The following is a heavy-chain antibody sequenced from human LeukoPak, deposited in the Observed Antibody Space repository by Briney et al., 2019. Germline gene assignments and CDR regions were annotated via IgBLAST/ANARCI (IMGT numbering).Heavy chain of an antibody. CDR2: IYHSGST. V-gene: IGHV4-38-2*02. CDR1: GFTFSSYA. D-gene: IGHD3-10*01. CDR3: ARDRFIID. J-gene: IGHJ4*02. Sequence: GSLRLSCAASGFTFSSYAMSWVRQAPGKGLEWIGSIYHSGSTYYNPSLKSRVTISVDTSKNQFSLKLSSVTAADTAVYYCARDRFIIDWGQGTLVTVSS.